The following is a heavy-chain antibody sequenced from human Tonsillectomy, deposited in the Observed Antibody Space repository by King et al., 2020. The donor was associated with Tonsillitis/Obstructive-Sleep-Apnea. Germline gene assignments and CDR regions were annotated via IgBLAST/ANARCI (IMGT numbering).Heavy chain of an antibody. J-gene: IGHJ4*02. D-gene: IGHD2/OR15-2a*01. CDR1: GFTFDDNS. CDR3: AKGESLDS. CDR2: ISWDGGGA. V-gene: IGHV3-43*01. Sequence: EVQLVESGGDVVQPGGSLRLSCAASGFTFDDNSMLWVRQPPGKGLEWVSFISWDGGGAYYAESVKGRFTISRDNSKNSLYLQMKSLRAEDTALYYCAKGESLDSWGQGTLVTVSS.